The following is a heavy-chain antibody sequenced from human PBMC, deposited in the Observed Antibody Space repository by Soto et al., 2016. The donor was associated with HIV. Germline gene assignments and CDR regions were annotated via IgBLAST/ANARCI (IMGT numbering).Heavy chain of an antibody. D-gene: IGHD3-10*01. V-gene: IGHV3-23*01. CDR3: AKDLRMTMVQGFIDALDS. Sequence: EVNLLESGGGLVQPGGSLKLSCGASGFTFGNYAMSWVRQAPGKGLEWVSGISDSGSNTYYADSVKGRFTISRDNSKNTLYLHMNSLRAEDTAVYYCAKDLRMTMVQGFIDALDSWGQGTMVTVSS. CDR1: GFTFGNYA. CDR2: ISDSGSNT. J-gene: IGHJ3*01.